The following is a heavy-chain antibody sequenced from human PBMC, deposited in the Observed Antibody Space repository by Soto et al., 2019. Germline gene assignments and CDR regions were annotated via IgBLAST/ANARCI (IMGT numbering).Heavy chain of an antibody. CDR1: GGSISSGGDY. J-gene: IGHJ4*02. CDR2: IYYSGST. Sequence: SETLSLTCTVSGGSISSGGDYWSWIRQHPGKGLEWIGYIYYSGSTYYNPSLKSRVTISVDTSKNQFYLKLSSVTAADTAVYYCAHAGGSGSPNFDYWGKGTLVTVSS. D-gene: IGHD3-10*01. V-gene: IGHV4-31*03. CDR3: AHAGGSGSPNFDY.